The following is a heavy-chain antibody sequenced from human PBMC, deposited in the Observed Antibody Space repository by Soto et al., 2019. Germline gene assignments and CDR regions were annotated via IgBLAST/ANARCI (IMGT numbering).Heavy chain of an antibody. D-gene: IGHD6-19*01. CDR3: TTGTSGWLDY. V-gene: IGHV3-15*07. CDR2: IKSKTDGGTT. J-gene: IGHJ4*02. CDR1: SVSNAW. Sequence: SVSNAWMNWVRQAPGKGLEWVGRIKSKTDGGTTDYAAPMKGRFTISRDDSKNTLYLQMNSLKTEDTAVYYCTTGTSGWLDYWGQGTLVTVSS.